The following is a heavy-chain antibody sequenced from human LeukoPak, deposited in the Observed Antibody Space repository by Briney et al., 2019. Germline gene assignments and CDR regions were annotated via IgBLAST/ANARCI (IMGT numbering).Heavy chain of an antibody. D-gene: IGHD3-10*01. J-gene: IGHJ4*02. V-gene: IGHV4-59*08. CDR1: GGSISSYY. Sequence: PSETLSLTCTVSGGSISSYYWSWIRQPPGKGLEWIGYIFYSGTTNYNPSLKSRVTISVDTSKNQFSLNLSSVTAADTAVYYCAGHGSGRSPLGYWGQGTLVTVSP. CDR3: AGHGSGRSPLGY. CDR2: IFYSGTT.